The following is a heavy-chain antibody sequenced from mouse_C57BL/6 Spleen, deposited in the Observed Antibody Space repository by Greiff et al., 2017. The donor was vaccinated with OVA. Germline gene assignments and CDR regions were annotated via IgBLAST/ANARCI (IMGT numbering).Heavy chain of an antibody. Sequence: VQLKESGAELARPGASVKLSCKASGYTFTSYGISWVKQRTGQGLEWIGEIYPRSGNTYYNEKFKGKATLTVDTSSSTAYMELRSLTSEDSAVYFCASWGGDEAGWGKGTTLTVSS. CDR3: ASWGGDEAG. CDR2: IYPRSGNT. V-gene: IGHV1-81*01. J-gene: IGHJ2*01. D-gene: IGHD3-3*01. CDR1: GYTFTSYG.